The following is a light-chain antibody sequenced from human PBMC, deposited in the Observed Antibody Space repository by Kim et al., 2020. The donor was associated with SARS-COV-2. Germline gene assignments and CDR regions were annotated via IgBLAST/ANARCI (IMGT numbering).Light chain of an antibody. V-gene: IGLV2-8*01. J-gene: IGLJ3*02. Sequence: GPAVTICCTGSSSDGGGYNYVSWYQQQRGKAPKLMIDEVSKRPSGVPGRFSGSKSGNTASLTVSGLQAEDEADYCCSSYAGSNWVFGGGTQLTVL. CDR1: SSDGGGYNY. CDR3: SSYAGSNWV. CDR2: EVS.